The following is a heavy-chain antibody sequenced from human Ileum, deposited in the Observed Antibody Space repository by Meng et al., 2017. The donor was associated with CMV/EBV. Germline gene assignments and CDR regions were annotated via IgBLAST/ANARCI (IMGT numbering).Heavy chain of an antibody. CDR2: ISAYDGNT. CDR3: ARGQYYLYYDFMDV. CDR1: GYSFTSYG. J-gene: IGHJ6*02. V-gene: IGHV1-18*01. D-gene: IGHD3-16*01. Sequence: ASVKVSCKASGYSFTSYGINWVRQAPGQGLEWMGWISAYDGNTKSAQKFQGRVTVTTDTSTNTAYMELRSLRSDDTAVYYCARGQYYLYYDFMDVWGQETTVTVSS.